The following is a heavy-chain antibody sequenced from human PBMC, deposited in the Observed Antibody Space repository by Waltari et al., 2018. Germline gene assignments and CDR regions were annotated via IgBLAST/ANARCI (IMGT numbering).Heavy chain of an antibody. J-gene: IGHJ4*02. CDR3: AREGPRIAAAVHFDY. CDR2: IYHSGST. D-gene: IGHD6-13*01. Sequence: QVQLQESGPGLVKPSETLSLTCAVSGYSISSGYYWGWIRQPPGKGREWIGSIYHSGSTYYNPYSKSRVTIAVDTSKNQFSLKLSSVTAADTAVYYGAREGPRIAAAVHFDYWGQGTLVTVSS. V-gene: IGHV4-38-2*02. CDR1: GYSISSGYY.